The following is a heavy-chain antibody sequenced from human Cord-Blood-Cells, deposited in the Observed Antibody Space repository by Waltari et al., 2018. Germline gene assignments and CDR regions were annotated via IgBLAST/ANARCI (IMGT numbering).Heavy chain of an antibody. Sequence: QVQLQQWGAGLLKPSATLSLTCAVYGGSVSGYYLSWIRQPPGKGLEWIGEINHSGSTNYNPSLKSRVTISVDTSKNQFSLKLSSVTAADTAVYYCARGIAAAGTFDYWGQGTLVTVSS. J-gene: IGHJ4*02. CDR3: ARGIAAAGTFDY. D-gene: IGHD6-13*01. V-gene: IGHV4-34*01. CDR1: GGSVSGYY. CDR2: INHSGST.